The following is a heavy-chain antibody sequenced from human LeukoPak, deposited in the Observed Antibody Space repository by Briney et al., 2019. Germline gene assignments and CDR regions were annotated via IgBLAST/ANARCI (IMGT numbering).Heavy chain of an antibody. Sequence: ASETLSLTCAVSGGSISSGGYSWSWIRQPPGKGLEWIGYIYHSGSIYYNPSLKSRVTISVDRSKNQFSLRLSSVTAADTAVYYCARASGPFDPWGQGTLVTVSS. D-gene: IGHD6-19*01. V-gene: IGHV4-30-2*01. J-gene: IGHJ5*02. CDR3: ARASGPFDP. CDR1: GGSISSGGYS. CDR2: IYHSGSI.